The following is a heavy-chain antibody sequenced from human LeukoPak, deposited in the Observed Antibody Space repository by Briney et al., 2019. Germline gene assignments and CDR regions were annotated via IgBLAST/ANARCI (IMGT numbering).Heavy chain of an antibody. CDR3: AKDGGTHFDH. D-gene: IGHD1-26*01. V-gene: IGHV3-48*01. Sequence: PGGSLRLSCAASGFTFRTSGMNWVRQAPGKGLEWVSYISSSGPTISYAQSVKGRFTITRDNAQNSLTLHMNTLRADDTAVYYCAKDGGTHFDHWGQGTLVTVSS. CDR1: GFTFRTSG. CDR2: ISSSGPTI. J-gene: IGHJ4*02.